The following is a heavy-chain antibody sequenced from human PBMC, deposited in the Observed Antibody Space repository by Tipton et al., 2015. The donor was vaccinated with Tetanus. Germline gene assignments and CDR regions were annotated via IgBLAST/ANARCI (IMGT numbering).Heavy chain of an antibody. CDR2: ISGSGGST. Sequence: SLRLSCAASGLTVSSNYMSWVRQAPGKGLEWVSAISGSGGSTYYADSVKGRFTISRDNSKNTLYLQMNSLRAEDTAVYYCAKESRLKKITMIVRAGAFDIWGQGTMVTVSS. CDR3: AKESRLKKITMIVRAGAFDI. CDR1: GLTVSSNY. D-gene: IGHD3-22*01. V-gene: IGHV3-23*01. J-gene: IGHJ3*02.